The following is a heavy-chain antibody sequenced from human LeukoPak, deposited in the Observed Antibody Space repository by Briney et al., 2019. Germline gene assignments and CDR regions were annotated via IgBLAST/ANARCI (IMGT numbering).Heavy chain of an antibody. V-gene: IGHV4-4*02. CDR2: IYHSGST. Sequence: SGTLSLTCAVSGDSISSSNWWSWVRQPPGKGLEWIGEIYHSGSTNYNPSLKGRVTISVDTSKNQFSLKLSSVTAADTAVYYCAREGEMATIGQNWFDPWGQGTLVTVSS. CDR3: AREGEMATIGQNWFDP. D-gene: IGHD5-24*01. CDR1: GDSISSSNW. J-gene: IGHJ5*02.